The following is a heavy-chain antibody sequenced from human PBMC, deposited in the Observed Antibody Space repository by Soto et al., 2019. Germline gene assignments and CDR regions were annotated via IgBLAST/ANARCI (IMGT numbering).Heavy chain of an antibody. J-gene: IGHJ3*02. CDR2: ISYDGSNK. CDR3: ARDWYSSSWYPDAFDI. V-gene: IGHV3-30-3*01. CDR1: GFTFSSYA. D-gene: IGHD6-13*01. Sequence: LRLSCAASGFTFSSYAMHWVRQAPGKGLEWVAVISYDGSNKYYADSVKGRFTISRDNSKNTLYLQMNSLRAEDTAVYYCARDWYSSSWYPDAFDIWGQGTMVTVSS.